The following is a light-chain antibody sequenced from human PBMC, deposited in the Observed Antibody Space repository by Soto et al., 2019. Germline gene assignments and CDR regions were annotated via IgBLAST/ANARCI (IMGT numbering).Light chain of an antibody. V-gene: IGKV1-39*01. CDR3: QQSFNTLT. CDR2: SAS. J-gene: IGKJ4*01. Sequence: DIQMTQSPSSLSASVGDRVTITCRASQSISTYVSWYQHRPGKAPKLLIYSASTLQSGVPPRFSGSGSGTDFTLTISSLQPEGFATYYCQQSFNTLTFGGGTKVEIE. CDR1: QSISTY.